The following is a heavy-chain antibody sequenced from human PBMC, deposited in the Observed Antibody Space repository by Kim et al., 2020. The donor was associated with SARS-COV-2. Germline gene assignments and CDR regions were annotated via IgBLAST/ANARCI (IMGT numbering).Heavy chain of an antibody. D-gene: IGHD6-6*01. CDR3: VKDQWGIAARVFDYFDY. CDR2: ISSNGGST. J-gene: IGHJ4*02. V-gene: IGHV3-64D*09. CDR1: GFTFSSYA. Sequence: GGSLRLSCSASGFTFSSYAMHWVRQAPGKGLEYVSAISSNGGSTYYADSVKGRFTISRDNSKNTLYLQMSSLRAEDTAVYYCVKDQWGIAARVFDYFDYWGQGTLVTVSS.